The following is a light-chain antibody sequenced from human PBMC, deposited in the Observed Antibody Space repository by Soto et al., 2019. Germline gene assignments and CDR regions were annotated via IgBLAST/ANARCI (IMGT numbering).Light chain of an antibody. V-gene: IGKV3-20*01. CDR1: QSVSGSF. CDR2: GAS. Sequence: EIVLTQSPGTLSLSPGERATLSCRASQSVSGSFLAWYQQKPGQAPRLLIYGASSRTTGIPDRFSGSGSGPDFTLNISRLEPEDFALYYCQQYGSSPITFGQGTRLEIK. CDR3: QQYGSSPIT. J-gene: IGKJ5*01.